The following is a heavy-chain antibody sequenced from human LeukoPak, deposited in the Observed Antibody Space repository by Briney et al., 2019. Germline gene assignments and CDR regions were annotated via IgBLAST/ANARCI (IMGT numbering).Heavy chain of an antibody. V-gene: IGHV3-48*03. J-gene: IGHJ4*02. D-gene: IGHD5-18*01. CDR3: GRYSYGYGSRLGY. CDR2: ISSSGSTI. CDR1: GFTFSSYE. Sequence: GGSLRLSCAASGFTFSSYEMNWVRQAPGKGLEWVSYISSSGSTIYYADSVKGRFTISRDNAENSLYLQMNSLRAEDTAVYYCGRYSYGYGSRLGYWGQGTLVTVSS.